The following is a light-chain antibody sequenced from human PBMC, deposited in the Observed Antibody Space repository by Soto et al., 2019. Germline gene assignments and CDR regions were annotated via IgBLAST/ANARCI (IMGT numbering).Light chain of an antibody. Sequence: EIVLTQSPGTLSLSPGERATLSCRASQTVSSNYLAWFQQQGGQAPRLLMFGASSRAAGIPDRFRGSVSGTYFILTISRLEREDFAVYYCQHYGSSWTFGQGTKVE. V-gene: IGKV3-20*01. J-gene: IGKJ1*01. CDR3: QHYGSSWT. CDR2: GAS. CDR1: QTVSSNY.